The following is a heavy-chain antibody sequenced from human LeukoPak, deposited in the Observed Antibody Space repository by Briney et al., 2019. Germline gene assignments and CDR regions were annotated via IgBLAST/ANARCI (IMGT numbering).Heavy chain of an antibody. J-gene: IGHJ4*02. D-gene: IGHD3-3*01. V-gene: IGHV4-4*07. CDR3: ARDSRYYDFWSGYLDY. CDR1: GGFISNYY. Sequence: SETLSLXCSVSGGFISNYYWSWIRQPAGKGLEWIGRISTSGNTNYNPSLKSRVTMSVDTSKNQFFLNLNSVTAADTAVYYCARDSRYYDFWSGYLDYWGPGTLVTVSS. CDR2: ISTSGNT.